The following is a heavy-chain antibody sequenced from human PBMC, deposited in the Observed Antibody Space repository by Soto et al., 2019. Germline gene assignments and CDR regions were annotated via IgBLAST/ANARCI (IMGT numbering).Heavy chain of an antibody. V-gene: IGHV3-15*01. CDR1: GFTFSNAW. Sequence: GGSLRLSCAASGFTFSNAWMSWVRQAPGKGLEWVGRIKSKTDGGTTDYDAPVKGRFTISRDDSKNTLYLQMNSLKTEDTAVYYCTTDYPQPFDATNNFDYWGQGTRVTVSS. CDR3: TTDYPQPFDATNNFDY. J-gene: IGHJ4*02. CDR2: IKSKTDGGTT. D-gene: IGHD2-15*01.